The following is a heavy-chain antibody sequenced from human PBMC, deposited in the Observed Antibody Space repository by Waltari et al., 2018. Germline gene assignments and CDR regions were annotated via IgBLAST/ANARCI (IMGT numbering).Heavy chain of an antibody. Sequence: QVQLQESGPGLVKPSETLSLTCTVSGGSISSYYWSWTRQPPGKGLEWIGYIYYSGSTNYNPSLKSRVTISVDTSKNQFSLKRSSVTAADTAVYYCACGGDVGGGFDYWGQGTLVTVSS. D-gene: IGHD2-21*01. CDR1: GGSISSYY. CDR2: IYYSGST. J-gene: IGHJ4*02. V-gene: IGHV4-59*01. CDR3: ACGGDVGGGFDY.